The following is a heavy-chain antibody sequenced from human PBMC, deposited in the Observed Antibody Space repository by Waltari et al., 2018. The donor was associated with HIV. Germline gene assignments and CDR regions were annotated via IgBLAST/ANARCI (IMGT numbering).Heavy chain of an antibody. J-gene: IGHJ3*02. Sequence: QVQLVQSGAEVKKPGASVKVSCKASGYTFTGYYMHWVRQAPGQGLEWMGWINPNSGGTNYAQKFQGRVTMTRDTSISTAYMELSRLRSDDTAVYYCAREEDRYCSSTSCRGAFDIWGQGTMVTVSS. CDR1: GYTFTGYY. D-gene: IGHD2-2*01. V-gene: IGHV1-2*02. CDR3: AREEDRYCSSTSCRGAFDI. CDR2: INPNSGGT.